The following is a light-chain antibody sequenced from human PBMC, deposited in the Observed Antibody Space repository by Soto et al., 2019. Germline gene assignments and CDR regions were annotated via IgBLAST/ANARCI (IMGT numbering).Light chain of an antibody. CDR2: GAS. Sequence: EIVLTQSPATLSLSPGERATLSCRASQSVSSYLAWYQQKPGQAPRLLMDGASNRATGIPDRFSGSGSGTDFTLTISRLEPEDFEIYYCQHYNNWPPWTFGQGTKVDIK. J-gene: IGKJ1*01. CDR1: QSVSSY. CDR3: QHYNNWPPWT. V-gene: IGKV3-11*01.